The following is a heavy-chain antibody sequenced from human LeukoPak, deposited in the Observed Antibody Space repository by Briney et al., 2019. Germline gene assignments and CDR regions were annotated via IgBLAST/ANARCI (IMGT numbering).Heavy chain of an antibody. Sequence: ASVKVSCRASGYIFTGYYMHWVRQAPGQGLEWMGWINPNSSDTNFAQKFQGRVTMTRDTSISTAYMELSRLRSDDTAVYYCARDRSTAVVPAAISFSDYWGQGTLVTVSS. V-gene: IGHV1-2*02. J-gene: IGHJ4*02. D-gene: IGHD2-2*01. CDR3: ARDRSTAVVPAAISFSDY. CDR2: INPNSSDT. CDR1: GYIFTGYY.